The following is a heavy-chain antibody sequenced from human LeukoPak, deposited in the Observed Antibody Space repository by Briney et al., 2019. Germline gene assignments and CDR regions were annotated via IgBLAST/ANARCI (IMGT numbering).Heavy chain of an antibody. Sequence: GGSLRLSCAASGFTVRNNYMSWVRQAPGKGLEWVSVIYSGGSTYYADSVKGRFTTSRDNSKNTLYLQMNSLRAEDTAVYFCATGERMVRGDGVDYWGQGTLVTVSS. CDR2: IYSGGST. CDR3: ATGERMVRGDGVDY. CDR1: GFTVRNNY. D-gene: IGHD3-10*01. V-gene: IGHV3-66*01. J-gene: IGHJ4*02.